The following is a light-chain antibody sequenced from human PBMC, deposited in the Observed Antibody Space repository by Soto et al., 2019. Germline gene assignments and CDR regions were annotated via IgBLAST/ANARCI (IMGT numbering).Light chain of an antibody. V-gene: IGLV2-18*02. CDR3: SSFTTSSTLV. Sequence: QSALTQPPSVSGSPGQSVTLSCTGTSSDVGYYNRVSWYQQPPGTAPKLMIYEVSNWPSGVPDRFSGSKSGNTASLTISGLQAEDEADYYCSSFTTSSTLVFGGGTQLTVL. CDR1: SSDVGYYNR. J-gene: IGLJ3*02. CDR2: EVS.